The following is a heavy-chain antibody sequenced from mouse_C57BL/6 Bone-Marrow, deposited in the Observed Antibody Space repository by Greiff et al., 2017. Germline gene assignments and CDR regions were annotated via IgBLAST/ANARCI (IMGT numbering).Heavy chain of an antibody. D-gene: IGHD1-1*01. CDR1: GFNIKDYY. V-gene: IGHV14-1*01. J-gene: IGHJ1*03. CDR2: IDPEDGDT. Sequence: EVQLQQSGAELVRPGASVKLSCTASGFNIKDYYMHWVKQRPEQGLEWIGRIDPEDGDTEYAPKFQGKATMTADTSSNTAYLQLSSLTSEDAAVYYCISDYYYRYFDVWGTGTTVTVSS. CDR3: ISDYYYRYFDV.